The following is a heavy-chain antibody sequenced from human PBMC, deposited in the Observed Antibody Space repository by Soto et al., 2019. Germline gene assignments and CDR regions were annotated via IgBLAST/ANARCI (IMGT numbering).Heavy chain of an antibody. CDR3: ARGQSSLLLDC. V-gene: IGHV4-34*01. CDR1: GGSFSGYY. CDR2: INHSGST. J-gene: IGHJ4*02. Sequence: PSETLSLTCAVYGGSFSGYYGSWIRQPPGKGLEWIGEINHSGSTNYNPSLKSRVTISVDTSKNQFSLKLSSVTAADTAVYYCARGQSSLLLDCSGQGVLVTVSS. D-gene: IGHD2-8*02.